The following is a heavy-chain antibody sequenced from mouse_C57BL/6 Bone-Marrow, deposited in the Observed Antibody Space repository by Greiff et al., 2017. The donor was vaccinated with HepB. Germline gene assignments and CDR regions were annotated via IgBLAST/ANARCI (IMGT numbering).Heavy chain of an antibody. D-gene: IGHD1-1*01. Sequence: EVQLVESGPGLAKPSQTLSLTCSVTGYSITSDYWNWIRKFPGNKLEYMGYISYSGSTYYNPSLKSRISITRDTSKNQYYLQLNSVTTEDTATYYCARSPYYYGSSPYYFDYWGQGTTLTVSS. CDR1: GYSITSDY. CDR3: ARSPYYYGSSPYYFDY. J-gene: IGHJ2*01. V-gene: IGHV3-8*01. CDR2: ISYSGST.